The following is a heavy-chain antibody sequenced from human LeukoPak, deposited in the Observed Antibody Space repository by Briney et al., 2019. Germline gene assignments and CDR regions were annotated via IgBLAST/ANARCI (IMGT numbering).Heavy chain of an antibody. Sequence: PGGSLRLSCAASGFAFSTYEMSWVRQAPGKGLEWIAYITISGQTKNYADSVKGRFTISRDNAMSSLYLQMNSLRVEDTGGFYCARGDPHADLWGQGTLVTVSS. J-gene: IGHJ5*02. V-gene: IGHV3-48*03. CDR3: ARGDPHADL. CDR1: GFAFSTYE. CDR2: ITISGQTK.